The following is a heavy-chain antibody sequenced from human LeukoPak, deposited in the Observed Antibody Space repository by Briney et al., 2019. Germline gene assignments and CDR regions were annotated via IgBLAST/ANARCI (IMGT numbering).Heavy chain of an antibody. CDR2: ISSSGGYT. Sequence: GGSLRLSCAASGFTFSDYYVTWIRQAPGKGLEWVSYISSSGGYTTYADSVKGRFTISRDTAKNSLYLQMNSLRAEDTAVYYCARYDYGDYSTTFDYWGQGTLVTVSS. D-gene: IGHD4-17*01. CDR3: ARYDYGDYSTTFDY. CDR1: GFTFSDYY. V-gene: IGHV3-11*06. J-gene: IGHJ4*02.